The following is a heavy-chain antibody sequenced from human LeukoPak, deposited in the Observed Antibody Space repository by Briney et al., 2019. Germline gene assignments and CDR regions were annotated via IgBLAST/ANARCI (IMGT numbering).Heavy chain of an antibody. D-gene: IGHD5-24*01. CDR2: IRYDAKQI. Sequence: PGGSLRLSCAACGFTFSTYVMHWVRQAPGKGLEWVTFIRYDAKQIYYVDSVKGRFTIPRDISKNTLYLQMNRLRAEDTAVYYCAKDFGQVATIPFFDFWGQGTLVTVSS. CDR3: AKDFGQVATIPFFDF. V-gene: IGHV3-30*02. J-gene: IGHJ4*02. CDR1: GFTFSTYV.